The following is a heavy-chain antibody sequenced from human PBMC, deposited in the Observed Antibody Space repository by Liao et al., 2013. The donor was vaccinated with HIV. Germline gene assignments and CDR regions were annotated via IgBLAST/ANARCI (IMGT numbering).Heavy chain of an antibody. V-gene: IGHV4-34*01. CDR3: ARLASSSWYKFTYYYYYMDV. CDR2: INHSGST. CDR1: GGSFSGYY. J-gene: IGHJ6*03. D-gene: IGHD6-13*01. Sequence: QVQLQQWGAGLLKPSETLSLTCAVYGGSFSGYYWSWIRQPPGKGLEWIGEINHSGSTNYNPSLKSRVTISVDTSKNQFFLKLSSVTAADTAVYYCARLASSSWYKFTYYYYYMDVWGKGTTVTVSS.